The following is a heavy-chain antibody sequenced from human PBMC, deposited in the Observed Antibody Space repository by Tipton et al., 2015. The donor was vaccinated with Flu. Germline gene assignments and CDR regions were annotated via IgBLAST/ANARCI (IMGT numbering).Heavy chain of an antibody. CDR1: GASINTYY. Sequence: TLSLTCTVSGASINTYYWSWIRQPPGKGLEWIGYIYYSGSTNYNPSLKSRVTIAVDTSKNQFSLKLTSVTAADTAIYYCARYSKPPAGFDSWGQGILVTVSS. CDR2: IYYSGST. V-gene: IGHV4-59*12. J-gene: IGHJ4*02. D-gene: IGHD4-11*01. CDR3: ARYSKPPAGFDS.